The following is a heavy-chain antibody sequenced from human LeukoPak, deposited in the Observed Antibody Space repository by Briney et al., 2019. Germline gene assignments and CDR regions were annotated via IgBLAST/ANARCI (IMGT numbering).Heavy chain of an antibody. J-gene: IGHJ6*02. CDR1: GYIFTNYA. V-gene: IGHV1-3*01. CDR3: ARDWLPITGGYDVDV. D-gene: IGHD3-3*01. CDR2: IHAGNGNT. Sequence: ASVKVSCKASGYIFTNYAIHRVRQAPGQRLEWMAWIHAGNGNTKYSQKFQGRVTITRDTSASTAYMELSSLRSEDTAVYYCARDWLPITGGYDVDVWGQGTTVTVSS.